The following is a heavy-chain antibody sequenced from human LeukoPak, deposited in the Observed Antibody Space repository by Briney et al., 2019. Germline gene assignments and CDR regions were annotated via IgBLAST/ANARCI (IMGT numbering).Heavy chain of an antibody. CDR3: ARKLDDYYYYYYMDV. J-gene: IGHJ6*03. CDR2: ISAYNGNT. CDR1: GYTFTSYG. V-gene: IGHV1-18*01. Sequence: RWASVKVSCKASGYTFTSYGISWVRQAPGQGLEWMGWISAYNGNTNYAQKLQGRVTMTTDTSTSTAYMGLRSLRSDDTAVYYCARKLDDYYYYYYMDVWGKGTTVTVSS.